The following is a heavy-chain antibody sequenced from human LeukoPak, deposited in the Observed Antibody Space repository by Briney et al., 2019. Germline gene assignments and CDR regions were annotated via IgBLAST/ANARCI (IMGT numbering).Heavy chain of an antibody. V-gene: IGHV5-51*01. CDR1: GYSFTNYW. D-gene: IGHD4-23*01. Sequence: GESLKISCKGSGYSFTNYWIGWVRQMPGKGLEWMGIIYPGDSDTRYSPSFQGQVTISADKSINTAYLQWSSLKASDTAMYYCARSTTVVAFNWFDLWAREPWSPSPQ. J-gene: IGHJ5*02. CDR3: ARSTTVVAFNWFDL. CDR2: IYPGDSDT.